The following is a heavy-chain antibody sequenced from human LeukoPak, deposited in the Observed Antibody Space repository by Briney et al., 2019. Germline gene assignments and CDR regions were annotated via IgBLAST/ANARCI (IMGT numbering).Heavy chain of an antibody. D-gene: IGHD6-19*01. CDR2: IKQDGSEK. CDR3: ASDASSGLED. CDR1: GFTFSSYW. Sequence: GGSLRLSCAASGFTFSSYWMSWVRQAPGKGLEWVVNIKQDGSEKYYLDSVKGRFTISRDNAENSLYLQMNSLRAEDTAVYYCASDASSGLEDWGQGILVTVSS. J-gene: IGHJ4*02. V-gene: IGHV3-7*01.